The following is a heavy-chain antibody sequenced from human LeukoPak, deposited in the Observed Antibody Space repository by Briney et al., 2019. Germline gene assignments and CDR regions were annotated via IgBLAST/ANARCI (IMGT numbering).Heavy chain of an antibody. V-gene: IGHV5-51*01. D-gene: IGHD3-10*01. J-gene: IGHJ3*02. CDR1: GYSFTSYW. CDR2: IYPGDSDT. CDR3: ASGQFGEFSLDAFDI. Sequence: GESLRISCKGSGYSFTSYWIGWVRQMPGKGLEWMGIIYPGDSDTRYSPSFQGQVTISADKSISTAYLQWSSLKASDTAMYYCASGQFGEFSLDAFDIWGQGTMVTVS.